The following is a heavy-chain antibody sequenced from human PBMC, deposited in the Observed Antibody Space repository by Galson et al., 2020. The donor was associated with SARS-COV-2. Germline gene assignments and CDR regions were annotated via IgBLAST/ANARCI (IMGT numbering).Heavy chain of an antibody. V-gene: IGHV3-49*03. Sequence: GGSLRLSCRASGFTFGDHGVSWFRQAPGKGLEFISFIRSKTYGGTTEYAASVAGRFSISRDDSKSIAYLQMNTLKTEDTAVYYCSRADTGSYYDAFFDYWGQGTLVTVSS. D-gene: IGHD1-26*01. CDR1: GFTFGDHG. CDR3: SRADTGSYYDAFFDY. CDR2: IRSKTYGGTT. J-gene: IGHJ4*02.